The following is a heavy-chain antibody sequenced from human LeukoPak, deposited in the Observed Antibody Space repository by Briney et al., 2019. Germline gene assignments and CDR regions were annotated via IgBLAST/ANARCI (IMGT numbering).Heavy chain of an antibody. D-gene: IGHD3-10*01. CDR1: GFTFSSYG. CDR3: AKGLITMVRGVSMDV. J-gene: IGHJ6*04. CDR2: ISYDGSNK. V-gene: IGHV3-30*18. Sequence: GGSLRLSCAASGFTFSSYGMHWVRQAPGKGLEWVAVISYDGSNKYYADSVKGRLTISRDNSKNTLFLQMNSPRAEDTAVYYCAKGLITMVRGVSMDVWGKGTTVTVSS.